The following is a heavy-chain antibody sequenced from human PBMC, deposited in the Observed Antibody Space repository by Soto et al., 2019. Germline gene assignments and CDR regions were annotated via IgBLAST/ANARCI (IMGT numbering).Heavy chain of an antibody. CDR2: ISAYNGNT. D-gene: IGHD2-15*01. J-gene: IGHJ5*02. V-gene: IGHV1-18*01. Sequence: GASVKVSCKASGYTFTSYGISWVRQAPGQGLEWMGWISAYNGNTNYAQKLQGRVTMNTDTSTSTAYMELRSLRSDDTAVYYCARATLVVAATVDWFDPWGQGTLVTVSS. CDR1: GYTFTSYG. CDR3: ARATLVVAATVDWFDP.